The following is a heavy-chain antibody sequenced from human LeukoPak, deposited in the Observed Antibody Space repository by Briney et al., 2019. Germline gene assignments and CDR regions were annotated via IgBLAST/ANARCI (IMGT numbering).Heavy chain of an antibody. V-gene: IGHV1-2*02. D-gene: IGHD4-17*01. Sequence: ASVKVSCKASGYTFTGYYMHWVRQAPGQGLEWMGWINPNSGGTNYAQKFQGRVTMTRDTSISTAYMELSRLRSDDTAVYYCARDSYGDYEGGYWGQGTLVTVSS. CDR2: INPNSGGT. J-gene: IGHJ4*02. CDR3: ARDSYGDYEGGY. CDR1: GYTFTGYY.